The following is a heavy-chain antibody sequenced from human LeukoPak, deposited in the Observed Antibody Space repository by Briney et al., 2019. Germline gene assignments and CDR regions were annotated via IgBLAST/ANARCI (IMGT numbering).Heavy chain of an antibody. CDR1: GFTFSSYA. CDR2: ISGSGGST. J-gene: IGHJ4*02. CDR3: AKPPPGYDSSGPFDY. Sequence: PGGSLRLSCAASGFTFSSYAMSRVRQAPGKGLEWVSAISGSGGSTYYADSVKGRFTISRDNSKNTLYLQMNSLRAEDTAVYYCAKPPPGYDSSGPFDYWGQGTLVTVSS. D-gene: IGHD3-22*01. V-gene: IGHV3-23*01.